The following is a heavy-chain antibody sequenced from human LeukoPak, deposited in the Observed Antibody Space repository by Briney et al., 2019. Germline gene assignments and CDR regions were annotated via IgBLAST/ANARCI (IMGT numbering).Heavy chain of an antibody. CDR1: GGSFSGYY. J-gene: IGHJ4*02. CDR2: INHSGST. D-gene: IGHD3-16*01. V-gene: IGHV4-34*01. CDR3: ARDVDGLIDY. Sequence: SETLPLTCAVYGGSFSGYYWSWIRQPPGKGLEWIGEINHSGSTNYNPSLKSRVTISVDTSKNQFSLKLTSVTAADTALYSCARDVDGLIDYWGQGTLVTVSS.